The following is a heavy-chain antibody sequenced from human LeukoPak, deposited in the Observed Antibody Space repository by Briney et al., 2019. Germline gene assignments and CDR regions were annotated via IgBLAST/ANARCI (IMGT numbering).Heavy chain of an antibody. V-gene: IGHV4-34*01. CDR1: GGSFSGYY. Sequence: PSETLSLTCAVYGGSFSGYYWSWIRQPPGKGLEWIGEINHSGSTNYNPSLKSRVTISVDTSKNQFSLKLSSVTAADTAVYYCARSPAYDSSHWGQGTLVTVSS. D-gene: IGHD3-22*01. CDR2: INHSGST. J-gene: IGHJ4*02. CDR3: ARSPAYDSSH.